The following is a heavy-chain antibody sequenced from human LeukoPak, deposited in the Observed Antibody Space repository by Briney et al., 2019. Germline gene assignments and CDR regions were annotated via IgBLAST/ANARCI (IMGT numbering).Heavy chain of an antibody. Sequence: SETLSLTCTVSGGSISHTEYYWGWVRQSPGKGPEWIGSVYYSASTYYNPSLKSRVTISVDTSKNQFSLKLSSVTAADTAVYYCARQHPYGSSWYLFDYWGQGTLVTVSS. CDR3: ARQHPYGSSWYLFDY. V-gene: IGHV4-39*01. D-gene: IGHD6-13*01. CDR1: GGSISHTEYY. CDR2: VYYSAST. J-gene: IGHJ4*02.